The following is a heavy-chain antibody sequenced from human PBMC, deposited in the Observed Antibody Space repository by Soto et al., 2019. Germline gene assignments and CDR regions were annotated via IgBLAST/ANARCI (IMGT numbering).Heavy chain of an antibody. D-gene: IGHD4-17*01. J-gene: IGHJ4*02. CDR1: GFSLTTNRVV. V-gene: IGHV2-5*02. CDR3: VHRTTVTSDDY. CDR2: IYGDDDK. Sequence: CPTLVNPTQTLTLTCTFSGFSLTTNRVVVGWVRQPPGKAPSWLAFIYGDDDKRYSPSLWSRLTITKDTSKNQVVLTMTNLDPVDTATYYCVHRTTVTSDDYWGRGTLVTVSS.